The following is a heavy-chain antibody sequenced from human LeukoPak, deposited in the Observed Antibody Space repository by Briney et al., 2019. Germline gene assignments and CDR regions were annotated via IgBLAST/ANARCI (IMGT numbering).Heavy chain of an antibody. CDR2: INPNSGGA. J-gene: IGHJ5*02. D-gene: IGHD3-10*01. Sequence: ASVTVSCKASGYTLTGYYMHWVRQAPGQGLEWMGWINPNSGGANYAQKLQGRVTMTTDTSTSTAYMELRSLRSDDTAVYYCATNILVRDIINWFDPWGQGTLVTVSS. V-gene: IGHV1-2*02. CDR1: GYTLTGYY. CDR3: ATNILVRDIINWFDP.